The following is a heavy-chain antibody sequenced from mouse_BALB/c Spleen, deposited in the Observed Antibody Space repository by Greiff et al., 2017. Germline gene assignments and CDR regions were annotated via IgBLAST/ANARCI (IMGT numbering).Heavy chain of an antibody. J-gene: IGHJ2*01. CDR1: GFSFSSYY. CDR3: AKHKETGFDY. CDR2: IKSNGGST. Sequence: EVKLVESGGGLVKLGGSLKLSCAASGFSFSSYYVSWVRQTPEKRLELVAAIKSNGGSTYYPDTVTGRFTIYRDNAKNTLYLQMSSLKYENTTLYYCAKHKETGFDYWGQGTTLTVSA. V-gene: IGHV5-6-2*01.